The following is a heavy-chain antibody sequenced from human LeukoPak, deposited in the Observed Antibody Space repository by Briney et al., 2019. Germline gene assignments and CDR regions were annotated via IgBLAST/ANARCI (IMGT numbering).Heavy chain of an antibody. D-gene: IGHD5-12*01. CDR1: GFTFSSYW. CDR3: AKDGYPKFDY. CDR2: IKQDGSEK. J-gene: IGHJ4*02. Sequence: GGSLRLSCAASGFTFSSYWMSWVRQAPGKGLEWVANIKQDGSEKYYADSVKGRFTISRDNSKNTLYLQMNSLRAEDTAVYYCAKDGYPKFDYWGQGTLVTVSS. V-gene: IGHV3-7*01.